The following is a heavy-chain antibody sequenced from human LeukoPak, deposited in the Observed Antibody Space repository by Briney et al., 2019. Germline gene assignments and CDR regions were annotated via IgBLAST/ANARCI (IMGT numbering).Heavy chain of an antibody. CDR2: IYHSGST. V-gene: IGHV4-4*02. Sequence: SETLSLTCAVSGGSISSSNWWSWVRQPPGKGLEWIGEIYHSGSTNYNPSLKNRVTISVDKSKNQFSLRLSSVTAADTAVYYCAREYSYYDSSGYYYGSGYFDYWGQGTLVTVSS. CDR1: GGSISSSNW. D-gene: IGHD3-22*01. J-gene: IGHJ4*02. CDR3: AREYSYYDSSGYYYGSGYFDY.